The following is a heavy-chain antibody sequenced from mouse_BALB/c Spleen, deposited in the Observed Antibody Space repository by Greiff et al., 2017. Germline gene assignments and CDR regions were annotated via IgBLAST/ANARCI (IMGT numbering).Heavy chain of an antibody. J-gene: IGHJ3*01. V-gene: IGHV14-3*02. Sequence: VQLQQSGAELVKPGASVKLSCTASGFNIKDTYMHWVKQRPEQGLEWIGRIDPANGNTKYDPKFQGKATITADTSSNTAYLQLSSLTSEDTAVDYCAFTASWFAYWGQGTLVTVSA. CDR3: AFTASWFAY. CDR1: GFNIKDTY. D-gene: IGHD1-2*01. CDR2: IDPANGNT.